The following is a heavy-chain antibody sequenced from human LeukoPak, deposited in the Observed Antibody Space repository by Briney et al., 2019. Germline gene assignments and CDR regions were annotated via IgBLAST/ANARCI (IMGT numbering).Heavy chain of an antibody. J-gene: IGHJ4*02. V-gene: IGHV3-48*03. D-gene: IGHD3-10*01. CDR3: AGAAYLVRGVIITPPFDY. CDR2: ISSTGSTM. Sequence: PGGSLRLSCAASGFAFIGYEMNWVRQAPGKGLEWVSSISSTGSTMYYADSVKGRYTISRDNAKNSLYLQMNSLRAEDTAIYYCAGAAYLVRGVIITPPFDYWGQGTLVTVSS. CDR1: GFAFIGYE.